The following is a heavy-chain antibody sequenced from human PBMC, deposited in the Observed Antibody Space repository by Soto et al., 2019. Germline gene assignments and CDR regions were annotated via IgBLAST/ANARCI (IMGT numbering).Heavy chain of an antibody. J-gene: IGHJ6*02. Sequence: PGGSLRLSCAASGFTFSSYSMNWVRQAPGKGLEWVSSISSSSSYIYYADSVKGRFTISRDNAKNSLYLQMNSLRAEDTAVYYCAREGTDVLRYFDWLFTHYYGRDVWGQETTVTVSS. CDR1: GFTFSSYS. CDR3: AREGTDVLRYFDWLFTHYYGRDV. D-gene: IGHD3-9*01. CDR2: ISSSSSYI. V-gene: IGHV3-21*01.